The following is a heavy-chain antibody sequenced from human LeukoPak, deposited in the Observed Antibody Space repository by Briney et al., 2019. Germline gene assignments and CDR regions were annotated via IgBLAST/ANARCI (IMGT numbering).Heavy chain of an antibody. V-gene: IGHV4-59*08. CDR3: ARQGYISGQGFRNNWFDP. J-gene: IGHJ5*02. CDR2: IYYSGST. CDR1: GGSISGYY. D-gene: IGHD6-19*01. Sequence: SETLSLTCTVSGGSISGYYYNWIRQPPGKGLEWIGYIYYSGSTNYNPSLKSRVTISLDTSKNQFSLRLSSVTAADTAVYYCARQGYISGQGFRNNWFDPWGQGSLVTVSS.